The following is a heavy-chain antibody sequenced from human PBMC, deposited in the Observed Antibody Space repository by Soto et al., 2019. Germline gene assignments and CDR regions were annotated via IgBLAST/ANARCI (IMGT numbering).Heavy chain of an antibody. V-gene: IGHV3-30-3*01. CDR1: GFTFSSYA. Sequence: QVQLVGSGGGVVQPGRSLRLSCAASGFTFSSYAMHWVRQAPGKGLEWVAVISYDGSNKYYADSVKGRFTISRDNSKNTLYLQMNSLRAEDTAVYYCARGAVPLAVAGTFDYWGQGTLVTVSS. D-gene: IGHD6-19*01. CDR2: ISYDGSNK. CDR3: ARGAVPLAVAGTFDY. J-gene: IGHJ4*02.